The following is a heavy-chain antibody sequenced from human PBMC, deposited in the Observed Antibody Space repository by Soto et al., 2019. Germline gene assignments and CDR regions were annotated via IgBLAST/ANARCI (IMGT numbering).Heavy chain of an antibody. CDR2: IKQDGSEK. V-gene: IGHV3-7*05. D-gene: IGHD3-22*01. Sequence: EVQLVESGGGLVQPGGSLRLSCAASGFTFSSYWISWVRQAPGKGLEWVANIKQDGSEKYYVDSVKGRFTISRDNAKNSLYLQRNSLRAEDTAVYYCARGYYYDSSGYFYWGQGTLVTVSP. J-gene: IGHJ4*02. CDR1: GFTFSSYW. CDR3: ARGYYYDSSGYFY.